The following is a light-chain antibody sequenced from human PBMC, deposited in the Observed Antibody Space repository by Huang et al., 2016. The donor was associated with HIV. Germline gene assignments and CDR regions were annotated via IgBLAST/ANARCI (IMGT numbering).Light chain of an antibody. J-gene: IGKJ3*01. V-gene: IGKV4-1*01. Sequence: DIVMTQSPDSLAVSLGERATINCKSRQRLFYRSQNRNYLAWYQQKPGQPPKLLIYWASTRESGVPDRFSGSGSGTDFTLTISGLQAEDVAVYYCQQDYSAPFTFGPGTKVEIK. CDR1: QRLFYRSQNRNY. CDR2: WAS. CDR3: QQDYSAPFT.